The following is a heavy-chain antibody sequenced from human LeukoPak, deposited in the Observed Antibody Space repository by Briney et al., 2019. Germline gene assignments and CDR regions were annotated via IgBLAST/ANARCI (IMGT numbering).Heavy chain of an antibody. V-gene: IGHV5-51*03. Sequence: GESLTLSCTGSGYSFTSYWIAWVRQMPGKGLEWMAIIYPGDSETRYSPSFQGQVTISADKSITTASLQWSSLKASDTAMYYCARRSSGGSYWDWGQGTLVTVSS. CDR1: GYSFTSYW. CDR3: ARRSSGGSYWD. CDR2: IYPGDSET. J-gene: IGHJ4*02. D-gene: IGHD1-26*01.